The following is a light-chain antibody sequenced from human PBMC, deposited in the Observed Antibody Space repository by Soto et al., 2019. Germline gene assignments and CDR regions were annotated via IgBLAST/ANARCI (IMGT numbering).Light chain of an antibody. J-gene: IGKJ1*01. CDR1: QSVFSS. CDR3: QQYNNWPGT. CDR2: GSA. V-gene: IGKV3-15*01. Sequence: EIVMTQSPATLSVSPGERATLSCRASQSVFSSLAWYQQRPGQAPRLLIYGSATRATGIPDRFSGSGSGTEFTLTISSLQSEDFAVYYCQQYNNWPGTFGQGTKVDIK.